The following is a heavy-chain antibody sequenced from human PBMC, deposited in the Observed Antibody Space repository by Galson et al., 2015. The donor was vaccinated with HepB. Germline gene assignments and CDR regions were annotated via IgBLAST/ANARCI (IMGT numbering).Heavy chain of an antibody. J-gene: IGHJ4*02. D-gene: IGHD6-13*01. CDR2: INPNSGGT. CDR1: GYTFTGYY. CDR3: ATTIAAAGTGGYYFDC. Sequence: SVKVSCKASGYTFTGYYMHWVRQAPGQGLEWMGWINPNSGGTNYAQKFQGRVTMTRDTSISTAYMELSRLRSDDTAVYYCATTIAAAGTGGYYFDCWGQGTLVTVSS. V-gene: IGHV1-2*02.